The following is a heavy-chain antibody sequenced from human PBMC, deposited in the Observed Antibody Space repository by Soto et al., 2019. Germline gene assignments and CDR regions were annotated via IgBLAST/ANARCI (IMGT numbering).Heavy chain of an antibody. CDR2: ISSSGSTI. J-gene: IGHJ4*02. CDR3: ARDIGSSLFDY. V-gene: IGHV3-48*03. CDR1: GFTFSSYE. Sequence: GGSLRLSCAASGFTFSSYEMHWVRQAPGKGLEWVSYISSSGSTIYYADSVKGRFTISRDNAKNSLYLQMNSLRAEDTAVYDCARDIGSSLFDYWGQGTMATVSS. D-gene: IGHD6-13*01.